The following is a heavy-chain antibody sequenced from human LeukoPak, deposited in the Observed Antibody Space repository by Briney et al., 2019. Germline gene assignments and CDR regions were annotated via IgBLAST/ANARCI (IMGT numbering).Heavy chain of an antibody. CDR3: AKDPIHDYGDYIAAFDI. D-gene: IGHD4-17*01. J-gene: IGHJ3*02. CDR2: ISWNSGSI. Sequence: PGGSLRISCAASGFTFDDYARHWVRQAPGKGLEWVSGISWNSGSIGYADSVKGRFTISRDNAKNSLYLQMNSLRAEDTALYYCAKDPIHDYGDYIAAFDIWGQGTMVTVSS. CDR1: GFTFDDYA. V-gene: IGHV3-9*01.